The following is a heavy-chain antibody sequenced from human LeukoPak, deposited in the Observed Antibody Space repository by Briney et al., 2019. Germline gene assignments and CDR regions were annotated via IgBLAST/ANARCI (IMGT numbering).Heavy chain of an antibody. CDR3: TRGPRDLWIHNGMDV. CDR2: IRSKAYGGTT. V-gene: IGHV3-49*04. J-gene: IGHJ6*02. Sequence: PGRALRLSRITPLFTSGDHAISAVRASLAKGRERGGFIRSKAYGGTTEYAASVKGRFTISRNDSKSIAYLQTNSLKAQHTALYYCTRGPRDLWIHNGMDVWGQGTTVTVSS. CDR1: LFTSGDHA. D-gene: IGHD3-10*01.